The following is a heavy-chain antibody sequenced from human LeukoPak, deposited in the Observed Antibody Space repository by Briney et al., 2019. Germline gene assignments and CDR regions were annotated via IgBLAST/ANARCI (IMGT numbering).Heavy chain of an antibody. CDR3: TRSRYSSGWDYYFDY. CDR1: GFTFSSYD. Sequence: GGSLRLSCAASGFTFSSYDMHWVRQAAGKRLEWVSGIGTAGGPYSPISVKGRFTISRENAKNSLYLQMNNLRAGDTAVYYCTRSRYSSGWDYYFDYWGQGTLVTVSS. D-gene: IGHD6-19*01. J-gene: IGHJ4*02. V-gene: IGHV3-13*05. CDR2: IGTAGGP.